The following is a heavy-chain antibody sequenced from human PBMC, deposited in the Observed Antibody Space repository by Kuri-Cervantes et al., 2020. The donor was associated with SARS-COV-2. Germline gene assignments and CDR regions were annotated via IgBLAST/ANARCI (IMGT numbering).Heavy chain of an antibody. CDR1: GGTFSSYA. J-gene: IGHJ4*02. CDR3: ARNSQRGSSGYYRGSD. CDR2: VFPIFGTA. V-gene: IGHV1-69*13. D-gene: IGHD3-22*01. Sequence: SVTVSCKASGGTFSSYAISWVRQAPGQGLEWMGEVFPIFGTANYAQKFQGRVTITADESTSTAYMELSSLRSEDTDVYYDARNSQRGSSGYYRGSDWGQGTLVTVSS.